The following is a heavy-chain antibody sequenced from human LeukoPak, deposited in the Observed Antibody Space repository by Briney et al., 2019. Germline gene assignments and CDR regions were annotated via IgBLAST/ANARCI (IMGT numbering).Heavy chain of an antibody. CDR1: GGSISSYY. D-gene: IGHD6-19*01. V-gene: IGHV4-59*01. CDR3: ARVDSSGWYYFDY. Sequence: SETLSLTCTVSGGSISSYYWSWIRQPPGKGLEWIGYIYYSGSTNYNPSLKSRVTISVDTSKNQFSLKLSSVTAADTAVYYCARVDSSGWYYFDYWGQGTLVTVSS. J-gene: IGHJ4*02. CDR2: IYYSGST.